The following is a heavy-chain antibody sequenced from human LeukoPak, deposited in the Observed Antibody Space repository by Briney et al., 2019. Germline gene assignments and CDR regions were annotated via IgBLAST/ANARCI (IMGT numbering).Heavy chain of an antibody. D-gene: IGHD5-12*01. Sequence: SETLSLTCTVSGGSISSGGYYWSWIRQHPGKGLEWIGYIYYSGSTYYNPSLKSRVTISVDTSENQFSLKLSSVTAADTAVYYGARGGLVATTNWFDPWGQGTLVTVSS. CDR1: GGSISSGGYY. V-gene: IGHV4-31*03. J-gene: IGHJ5*02. CDR2: IYYSGST. CDR3: ARGGLVATTNWFDP.